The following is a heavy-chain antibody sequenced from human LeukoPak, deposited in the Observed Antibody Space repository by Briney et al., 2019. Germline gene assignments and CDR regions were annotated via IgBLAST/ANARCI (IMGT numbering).Heavy chain of an antibody. J-gene: IGHJ6*02. CDR2: IKQDGSEK. D-gene: IGHD3-10*01. CDR1: GFTFSSYW. V-gene: IGHV3-7*01. Sequence: PGGSLRLSCAASGFTFSSYWMSWVRQAPGKGLEWVANIKQDGSEKYYVDSVKGRFTISRDNAKNSLYLQMNSLRAEDTAVYYCARIIEWFGELLYGSYYYGMDVWGQGTTVTVSS. CDR3: ARIIEWFGELLYGSYYYGMDV.